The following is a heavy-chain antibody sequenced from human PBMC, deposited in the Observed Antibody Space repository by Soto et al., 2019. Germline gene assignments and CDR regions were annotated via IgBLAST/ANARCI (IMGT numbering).Heavy chain of an antibody. J-gene: IGHJ4*02. Sequence: PGGSLRLSCAAFGFTFSSYAMSWVRQAPGKGLEWVSAISGSGGSTYYADSVKGRFTISRDNSKNTLYLQMNSLRAEDTAVYYCAKGRGDYGGGFDYWGQGTLVTVSS. CDR3: AKGRGDYGGGFDY. CDR1: GFTFSSYA. CDR2: ISGSGGST. V-gene: IGHV3-23*01. D-gene: IGHD4-17*01.